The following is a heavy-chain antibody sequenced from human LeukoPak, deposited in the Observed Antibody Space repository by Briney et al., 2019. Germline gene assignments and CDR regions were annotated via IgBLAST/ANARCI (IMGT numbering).Heavy chain of an antibody. CDR2: ISGSGGTT. Sequence: RGSLRLSCAASGFSFSSYGMSWVRQAPGKGLEWVSGISGSGGTTYYADSVKGRFTVSRDNSKNTVYLQMNSLRAEDMALYYCAKTNGYYDYWGQGTLVTVSS. CDR3: AKTNGYYDY. D-gene: IGHD2-8*01. J-gene: IGHJ4*02. V-gene: IGHV3-23*01. CDR1: GFSFSSYG.